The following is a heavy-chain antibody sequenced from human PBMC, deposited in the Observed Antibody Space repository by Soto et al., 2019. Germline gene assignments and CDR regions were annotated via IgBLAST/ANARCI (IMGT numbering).Heavy chain of an antibody. CDR1: GGSISSSSYY. J-gene: IGHJ5*02. CDR2: IYYSGST. Sequence: SETLSLTCTVSGGSISSSSYYWGWIRQPPGKGLEWIGSIYYSGSTYYNPSLKSRVTISVDTSKNQFSLKLSSVTAADTAVYYCAREGDETWGIAAAGTYNWFDPWGQGTLVTVSS. CDR3: AREGDETWGIAAAGTYNWFDP. V-gene: IGHV4-39*02. D-gene: IGHD6-13*01.